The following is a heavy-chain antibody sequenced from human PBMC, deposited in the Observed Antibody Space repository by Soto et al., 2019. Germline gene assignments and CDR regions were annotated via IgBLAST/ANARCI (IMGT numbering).Heavy chain of an antibody. CDR3: AKDAVYQDGLWLMDQ. V-gene: IGHV3-23*01. CDR2: IVGSGSQI. Sequence: GGSLRLSCAVSGFTVSTFAMTWVRQAPGKGLECVSGIVGSGSQIHYADSVKCRFTIAKDNCKNILYLQIDSLSVDDTAVYFCAKDAVYQDGLWLMDQWGQGTQVTVSS. J-gene: IGHJ4*02. D-gene: IGHD2-2*01. CDR1: GFTVSTFA.